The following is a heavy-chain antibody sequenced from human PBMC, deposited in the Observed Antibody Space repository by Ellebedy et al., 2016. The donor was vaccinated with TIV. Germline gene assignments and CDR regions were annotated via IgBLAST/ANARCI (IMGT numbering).Heavy chain of an antibody. Sequence: GGSLRLXCAASRFTFTNYWMSWVRQAPGKGLEWVANIKEDGSEKNYVDSVKGRVTISRDNAENTLHLQLNRLRVEDTAVYYCGRGYSFGSGSAGYWGQGTQVTVSS. D-gene: IGHD6-19*01. CDR1: RFTFTNYW. J-gene: IGHJ4*02. CDR2: IKEDGSEK. CDR3: GRGYSFGSGSAGY. V-gene: IGHV3-7*05.